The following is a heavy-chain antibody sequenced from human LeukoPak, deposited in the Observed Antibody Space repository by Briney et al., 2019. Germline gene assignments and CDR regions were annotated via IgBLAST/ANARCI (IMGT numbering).Heavy chain of an antibody. CDR1: GFTVSSSY. Sequence: GGSLRLSCAASGFTVSSSYLSWVRQAPGKGLEWVSVICSDGATFYADSVKGRFTISRDDSQNMLYLQMNSLRAEDTAVYYYATGRGDYWGQGTLVTVSS. CDR2: ICSDGAT. J-gene: IGHJ4*02. D-gene: IGHD3-16*01. V-gene: IGHV3-53*01. CDR3: ATGRGDY.